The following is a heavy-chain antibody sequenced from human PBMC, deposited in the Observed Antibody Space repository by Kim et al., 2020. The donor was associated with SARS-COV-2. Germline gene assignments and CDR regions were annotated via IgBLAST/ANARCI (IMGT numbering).Heavy chain of an antibody. V-gene: IGHV4-59*01. CDR1: GGSISSYY. Sequence: SETLSLTCTVSGGSISSYYWSWIRQPPGKGLEWIGYINYSGSTNYNPSLKSRVTISVDTSKNQFSLKLSSVTAADTAVYYCARAGYCSSPSCYCSESYYG. CDR2: INYSGST. D-gene: IGHD2-2*01. CDR3: ARAGYCSSPSCYCSESYYG. J-gene: IGHJ6*01.